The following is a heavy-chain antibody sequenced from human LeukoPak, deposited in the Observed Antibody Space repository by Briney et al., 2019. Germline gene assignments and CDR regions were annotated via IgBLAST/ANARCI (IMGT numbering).Heavy chain of an antibody. Sequence: GGSLRLSCAASGFTFSSYEMNWVRQAPGKGLEWVSYISSSGSTIYYADSVKGRFTISKDNAKNSLYLQMNSLRAEDTAVYYCATRRDGYNQDWYFDLWGRGTLVTVSS. CDR3: ATRRDGYNQDWYFDL. V-gene: IGHV3-48*03. CDR2: ISSSGSTI. J-gene: IGHJ2*01. CDR1: GFTFSSYE. D-gene: IGHD5-24*01.